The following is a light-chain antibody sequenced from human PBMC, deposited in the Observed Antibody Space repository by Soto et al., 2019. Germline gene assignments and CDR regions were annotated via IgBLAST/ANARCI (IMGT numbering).Light chain of an antibody. CDR2: GAS. V-gene: IGKV3-15*01. Sequence: EIVMTQSPATLSVSPGERATLSCRASQSVSSNLAWYQQKPGQAPRLLIYGASTRATGIPARFSGSGSGTEFTLTISSLQSEDFAVYYCQQYNNWLRVTFGQGTKVDIK. CDR3: QQYNNWLRVT. J-gene: IGKJ1*01. CDR1: QSVSSN.